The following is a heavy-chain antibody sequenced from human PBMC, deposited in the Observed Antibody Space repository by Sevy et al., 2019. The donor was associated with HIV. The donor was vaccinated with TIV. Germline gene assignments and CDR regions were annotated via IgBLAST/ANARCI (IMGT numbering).Heavy chain of an antibody. V-gene: IGHV3-7*01. CDR1: GFTFSSYW. CDR3: ATSGGET. Sequence: GGFLRLSCAASGFTFSSYWMNWIRQAPGKGLEWVANIKQDGSEKYYVDSVKGRFTISRDNAKNSLYLEMNTLRAEDTAVYYCATSGGETWGQGTLVIVSS. J-gene: IGHJ5*02. CDR2: IKQDGSEK. D-gene: IGHD3-16*01.